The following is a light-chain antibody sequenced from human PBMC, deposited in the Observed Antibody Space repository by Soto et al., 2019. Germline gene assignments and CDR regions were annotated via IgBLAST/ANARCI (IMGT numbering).Light chain of an antibody. CDR1: KSVSNY. J-gene: IGKJ4*01. CDR2: GAS. Sequence: EVVLTQSPGTLSLSPGERATLACRASKSVSNYLAWYQQKSGQAPRLLIYGASSRASGIPDRFSGSGSGTDFTLTISRLEPEDFAVYYCQQYGSSRTFGGGTKVDIK. CDR3: QQYGSSRT. V-gene: IGKV3-20*01.